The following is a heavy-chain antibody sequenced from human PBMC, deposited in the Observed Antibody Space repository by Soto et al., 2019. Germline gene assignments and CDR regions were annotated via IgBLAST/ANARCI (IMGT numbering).Heavy chain of an antibody. Sequence: EVQLVESGGGLAQPGGSLRLSCAASGFTFSPYYMSWVRQAPGKGLEWISYISSSSNTIYYADSVKGRFTISRDNARNSLYLQMSSLRVEDAAVYYCARSPGGSSCFDRWGQGTLVTVSS. CDR1: GFTFSPYY. CDR2: ISSSSNTI. J-gene: IGHJ5*02. D-gene: IGHD6-13*01. V-gene: IGHV3-48*01. CDR3: ARSPGGSSCFDR.